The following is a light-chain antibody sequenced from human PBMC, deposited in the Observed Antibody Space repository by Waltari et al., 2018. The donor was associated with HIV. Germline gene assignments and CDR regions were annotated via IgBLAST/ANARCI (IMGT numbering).Light chain of an antibody. CDR1: QSLLHSNGYNY. CDR3: MQALQTPFT. J-gene: IGKJ3*01. V-gene: IGKV2-28*01. Sequence: DIVMTQSPLSLPVTPGAPASISCRSSQSLLHSNGYNYLDWYLQKPGQSPQLLVYLGSNRASGVPDRFSGSGSGTDFTLKISRVEAEHVGVYYCMQALQTPFTFGPETKVDI. CDR2: LGS.